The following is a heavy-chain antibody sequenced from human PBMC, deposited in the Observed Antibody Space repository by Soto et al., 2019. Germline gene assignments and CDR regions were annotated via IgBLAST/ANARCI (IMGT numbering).Heavy chain of an antibody. Sequence: GXSVKVSCKASAGTFSSYTISWVRQAPGQGLEWMGGIIPIFGTANYAQKFQGRVTITADESTSTAYMELSSLRSEDTAVYYCARGIGGPRYCSGGSCYSEYGLYWFDPWGQGTLVTVSS. J-gene: IGHJ5*02. CDR3: ARGIGGPRYCSGGSCYSEYGLYWFDP. D-gene: IGHD2-15*01. CDR2: IIPIFGTA. V-gene: IGHV1-69*13. CDR1: AGTFSSYT.